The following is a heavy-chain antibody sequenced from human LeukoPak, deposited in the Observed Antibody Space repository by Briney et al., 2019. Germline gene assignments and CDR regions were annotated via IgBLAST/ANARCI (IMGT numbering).Heavy chain of an antibody. CDR3: ARDLGTVVTFGMDV. J-gene: IGHJ6*02. D-gene: IGHD4-23*01. V-gene: IGHV3-30*04. Sequence: PGGSLRLSCAASGFTFSDYAMHWVRQAPGKGLEWVAVISYDESNKYYADSVKGRFTISRDNSKNTLYLQMNSLRTEDTAVYYCARDLGTVVTFGMDVWGQGTTVTVSS. CDR2: ISYDESNK. CDR1: GFTFSDYA.